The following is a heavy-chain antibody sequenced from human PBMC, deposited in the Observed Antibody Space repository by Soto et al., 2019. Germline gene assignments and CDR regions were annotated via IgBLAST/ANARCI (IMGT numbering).Heavy chain of an antibody. V-gene: IGHV1-18*01. D-gene: IGHD3-22*01. CDR2: ISAYNGNK. J-gene: IGHJ6*01. Sequence: ASGKVSCNASGYPVPSYGIRWVRQAPGQGLEWMGWISAYNGNKNYAQKIQGRVTMTKDTSTSTAYMEMRSLRSDDTAVYYCARDVDDEISGFYYGMGVWGQGTTVPLSS. CDR1: GYPVPSYG. CDR3: ARDVDDEISGFYYGMGV.